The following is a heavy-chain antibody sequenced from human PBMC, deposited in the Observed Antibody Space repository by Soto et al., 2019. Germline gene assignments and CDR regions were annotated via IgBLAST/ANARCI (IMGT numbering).Heavy chain of an antibody. J-gene: IGHJ6*02. CDR3: VSSGFGASYYYYGMDV. Sequence: GESLKISCKGSGYSFTSYWISWVRQMPGKGLEWMGRIDPSDSYTNYSPSFQGHVTISADKSISTAYLQWSSLKASDTAMYYCVSSGFGASYYYYGMDVWGQGTTVTVSS. D-gene: IGHD6-19*01. V-gene: IGHV5-10-1*01. CDR1: GYSFTSYW. CDR2: IDPSDSYT.